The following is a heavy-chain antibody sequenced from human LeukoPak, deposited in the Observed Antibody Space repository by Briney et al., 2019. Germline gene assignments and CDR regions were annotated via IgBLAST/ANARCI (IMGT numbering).Heavy chain of an antibody. D-gene: IGHD1-26*01. V-gene: IGHV4-61*08. CDR3: ARDKAGSSSLDY. CDR1: GGSISSGGYY. Sequence: SQTLSPTCTVSGGSISSGGYYWSWIRQPPGKGLEWIGYIYSSGSTNYNPSLESRVTMSVDKSKNQFSLKLSSVTVADTAVYYCARDKAGSSSLDYWGQGTLVTVSS. CDR2: IYSSGST. J-gene: IGHJ4*02.